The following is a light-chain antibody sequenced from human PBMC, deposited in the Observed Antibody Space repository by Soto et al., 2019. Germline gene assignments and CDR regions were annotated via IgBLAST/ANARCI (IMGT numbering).Light chain of an antibody. CDR1: SSDVGGYNY. Sequence: QSVLTQPASVSGSPGQSIRISCTGTSSDVGGYNYVSWYQQHPGKAPKLMIYEVSNRPSGVSNRFSGSKSGNTASLTISGLQAEDEADYYCSSYTSSFYVFGTGTTVTVL. CDR2: EVS. V-gene: IGLV2-14*01. J-gene: IGLJ1*01. CDR3: SSYTSSFYV.